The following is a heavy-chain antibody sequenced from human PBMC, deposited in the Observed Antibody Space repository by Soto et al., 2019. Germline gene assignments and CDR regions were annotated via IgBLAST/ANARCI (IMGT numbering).Heavy chain of an antibody. J-gene: IGHJ6*02. Sequence: SVKVSCKASGGTFSSYAISWVRQAPGQGLEWMGGIIPIFGTANYAQKFQGRVTITADESTSTAYMELSSLRSEDTAVYYCARETRSYSSGWFGRGGYYYYGLDVWG. V-gene: IGHV1-69*13. CDR1: GGTFSSYA. CDR3: ARETRSYSSGWFGRGGYYYYGLDV. CDR2: IIPIFGTA. D-gene: IGHD6-19*01.